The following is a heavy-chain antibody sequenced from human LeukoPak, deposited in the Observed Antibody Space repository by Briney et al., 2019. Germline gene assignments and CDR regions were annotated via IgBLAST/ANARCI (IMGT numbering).Heavy chain of an antibody. CDR1: GFTFSVYE. V-gene: IGHV3-48*03. D-gene: IGHD2-8*01. CDR2: ISASGSTE. CDR3: ARGRGNDI. Sequence: GGSLRLSCAASGFTFSVYEMNWVRQAQGKGPGWVSYISASGSTEKYADSVKGRFTISRDNAKSSLYLQMNSLRVEDTAVYYCARGRGNDIWGQGTLVAVSS. J-gene: IGHJ4*02.